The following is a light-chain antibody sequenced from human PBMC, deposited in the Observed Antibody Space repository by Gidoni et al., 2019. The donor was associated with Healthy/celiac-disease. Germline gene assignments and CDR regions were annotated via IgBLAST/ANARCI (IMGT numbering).Light chain of an antibody. J-gene: IGKJ2*01. CDR3: LQDYNYPYT. CDR1: QGIRND. CDR2: AAS. Sequence: AIQITHSPSSLSASVGDRVTITCRASQGIRNDLGWYQQKPGKAPKLLIYAASSLQSGVPSRFSGSGSGTDFTLTISSLQPEDFATYYCLQDYNYPYTFGQGTKLEIK. V-gene: IGKV1-6*01.